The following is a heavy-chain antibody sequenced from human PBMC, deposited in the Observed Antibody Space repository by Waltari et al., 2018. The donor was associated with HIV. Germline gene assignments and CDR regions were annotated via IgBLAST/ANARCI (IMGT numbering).Heavy chain of an antibody. D-gene: IGHD2-21*02. CDR1: GFTFSSYA. Sequence: EVQLLESGGGLVQPGGSLRLSCAASGFTFSSYAMSWVRRAPGKGLKWVPAILGSGGITYYADAVKGRFTISRDNSKNTLFLQMNNLRAEDTAVYYCAKLRGDWPWYFDLWGRGTLVTVSS. V-gene: IGHV3-23*01. CDR3: AKLRGDWPWYFDL. J-gene: IGHJ2*01. CDR2: ILGSGGIT.